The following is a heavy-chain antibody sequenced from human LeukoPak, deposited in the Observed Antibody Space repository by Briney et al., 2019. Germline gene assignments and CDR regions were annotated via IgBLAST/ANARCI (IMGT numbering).Heavy chain of an antibody. Sequence: PGGSLRLSSAASGFTFSSHWMHWVRQAPGKGLVWVSRISSDGSTINYADSVKGRFTISRDNAKNTLHLQMNSLRAEDTAVYYCARETTAPGNYFDSWGQGTLVTVSS. J-gene: IGHJ4*02. CDR3: ARETTAPGNYFDS. CDR1: GFTFSSHW. V-gene: IGHV3-74*01. D-gene: IGHD4-17*01. CDR2: ISSDGSTI.